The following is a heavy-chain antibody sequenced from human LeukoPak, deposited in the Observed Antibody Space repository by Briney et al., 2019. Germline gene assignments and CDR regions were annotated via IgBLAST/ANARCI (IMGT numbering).Heavy chain of an antibody. J-gene: IGHJ4*02. Sequence: PGGSLRLSCAASGFTFSSFGMSWARQAPGKELEWVSTISGSGGIIDYADSVKGRFTFSRDNSRNMVYLQMNSLRAEDTAVYYCAKDLPDYGDYIEGYWGQGTLVTVSS. V-gene: IGHV3-23*01. CDR1: GFTFSSFG. CDR2: ISGSGGII. D-gene: IGHD4-17*01. CDR3: AKDLPDYGDYIEGY.